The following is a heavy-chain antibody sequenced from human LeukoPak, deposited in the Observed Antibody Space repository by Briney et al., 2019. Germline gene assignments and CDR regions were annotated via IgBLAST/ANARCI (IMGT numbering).Heavy chain of an antibody. CDR3: AKVLTGSQDY. V-gene: IGHV3-7*05. Sequence: GGSLRLSCAASGXTFSYYWMGWVRQAPGKGLEWVANIKQDASEEYYVDSVKGRFTISRDNAKNSLYLQMDSLRAEDTAVYFCAKVLTGSQDYWGQGTLVTVSS. D-gene: IGHD7-27*01. CDR1: GXTFSYYW. CDR2: IKQDASEE. J-gene: IGHJ4*02.